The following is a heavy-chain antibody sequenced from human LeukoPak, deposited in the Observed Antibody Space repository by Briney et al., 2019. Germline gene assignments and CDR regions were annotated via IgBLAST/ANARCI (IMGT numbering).Heavy chain of an antibody. J-gene: IGHJ3*02. CDR3: ATSIGYCTNGVCYIDAFDI. CDR2: FYTEDGET. Sequence: ASVKVPCKVSGYTLTELSMHWVRQAPGKGLEWMGGFYTEDGETIYAQKFQGRVTMTEDTSTDTAYMELSSLRSEDTAGYYCATSIGYCTNGVCYIDAFDIWGQGTMVTVSS. V-gene: IGHV1-24*01. CDR1: GYTLTELS. D-gene: IGHD2-8*01.